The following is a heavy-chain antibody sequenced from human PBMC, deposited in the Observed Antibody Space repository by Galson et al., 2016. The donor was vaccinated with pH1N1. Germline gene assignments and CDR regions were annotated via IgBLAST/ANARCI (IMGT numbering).Heavy chain of an antibody. V-gene: IGHV1-69*05. CDR3: ARGGGTYYQTYWYFNL. CDR1: GDIFINYP. J-gene: IGHJ2*01. CDR2: IMPIFDKP. D-gene: IGHD3-22*01. Sequence: SVKVSCKASGDIFINYPISCVRQAPGQGLEWMGGIMPIFDKPTYAQKFQGRVTITTDKSTSTTYMVLSSLRSEDTAVYYCARGGGTYYQTYWYFNLWGRGTLVTVSS.